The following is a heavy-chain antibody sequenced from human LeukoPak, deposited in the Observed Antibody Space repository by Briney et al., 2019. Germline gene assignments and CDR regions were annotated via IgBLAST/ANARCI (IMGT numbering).Heavy chain of an antibody. Sequence: SETLSLTCTVSGGSISGYYWGWIRQPPGKGLEWVGYVHYSGTINYNPSLKSRVTISLDTSKNQFSLKLRSLTAADTAVYYCATLDPERDYYDNSGYLDHWGQGTLVTVSS. CDR1: GGSISGYY. V-gene: IGHV4-59*03. CDR3: ATLDPERDYYDNSGYLDH. CDR2: VHYSGTI. J-gene: IGHJ5*02. D-gene: IGHD3-22*01.